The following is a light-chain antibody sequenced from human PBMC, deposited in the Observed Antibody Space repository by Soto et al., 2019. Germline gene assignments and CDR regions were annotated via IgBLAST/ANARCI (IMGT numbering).Light chain of an antibody. V-gene: IGLV2-14*01. CDR2: EVN. J-gene: IGLJ3*02. Sequence: QSALTQPASLSGSPGQSITISCTGTSSDIGAYDYVSWFQQHPGKAPKLMSSEVNNRPSGVSNRFSGSKSGNTAYLTISGLQVEDEADYYCSSFTRSSTWLFGGGTQLTVL. CDR3: SSFTRSSTWL. CDR1: SSDIGAYDY.